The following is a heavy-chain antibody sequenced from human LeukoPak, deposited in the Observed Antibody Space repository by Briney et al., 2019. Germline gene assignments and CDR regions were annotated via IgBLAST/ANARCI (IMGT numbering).Heavy chain of an antibody. CDR1: GYTFTSYY. V-gene: IGHV1-46*01. CDR3: ARDLTGVVASCYFDY. J-gene: IGHJ4*02. CDR2: INPSGGST. D-gene: IGHD3-22*01. Sequence: GASVKVSCKASGYTFTSYYMHWVRQAPGQGLEWMGIINPSGGSTSYAQKFQGRVTMTRDTSTSTVYMELSSLRSEDTAVYYCARDLTGVVASCYFDYWGQGTLVTVSS.